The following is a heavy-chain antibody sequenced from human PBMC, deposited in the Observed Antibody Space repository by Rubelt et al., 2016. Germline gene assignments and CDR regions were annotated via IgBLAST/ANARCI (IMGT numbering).Heavy chain of an antibody. J-gene: IGHJ4*02. D-gene: IGHD2/OR15-2a*01. CDR2: ISGSGGST. V-gene: IGHV3-23*04. Sequence: EVQLVESGGGLVQPGGSLRLSCAASGFPFSDYWMHWVRQAPGKGLEWVSGISGSGGSTFYADSVKGRFIISRDSSTNTLYMRMNSLRVEDSAIYYCAKVVSTTGLGYFDYWGQGTLVTVSS. CDR3: AKVVSTTGLGYFDY. CDR1: GFPFSDYW.